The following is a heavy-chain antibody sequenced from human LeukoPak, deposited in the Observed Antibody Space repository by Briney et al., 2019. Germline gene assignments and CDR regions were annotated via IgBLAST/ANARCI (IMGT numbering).Heavy chain of an antibody. CDR1: GYTFTSYY. CDR3: ARDRRVADGSSSPYYYMDV. Sequence: ASVKVSCKASGYTFTSYYMHWVRQAPGQGLEWMGIINPSGGSTSYAQKFQGRVTITADESTSTAYMELSSQRSEDTAVYYCARDRRVADGSSSPYYYMDVWGKGTTVTVSS. D-gene: IGHD6-6*01. V-gene: IGHV1-46*01. CDR2: INPSGGST. J-gene: IGHJ6*03.